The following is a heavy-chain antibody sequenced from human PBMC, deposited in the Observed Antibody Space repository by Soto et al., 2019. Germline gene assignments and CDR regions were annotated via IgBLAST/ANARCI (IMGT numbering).Heavy chain of an antibody. J-gene: IGHJ5*02. CDR2: IWNDGTKP. CDR1: GFTFSSYG. CDR3: ARDNVASTNYFWFDP. V-gene: IGHV3-33*01. D-gene: IGHD1-7*01. Sequence: QVQLVESGGGVVQPGRSLRLSCAASGFTFSSYGMHWVRLTPGKGLEWVALIWNDGTKPYYADSVQGRFTISRDNSKNTLYIPMNRLSAEDTAVYYCARDNVASTNYFWFDPRGQGTLVTVSS.